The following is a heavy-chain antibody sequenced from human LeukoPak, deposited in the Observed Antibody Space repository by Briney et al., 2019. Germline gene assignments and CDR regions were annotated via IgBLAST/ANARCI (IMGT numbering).Heavy chain of an antibody. D-gene: IGHD6-13*01. J-gene: IGHJ4*02. CDR3: ARAARFPAAAAPGIDLDY. V-gene: IGHV3-66*02. Sequence: PGGSLRLSCAASGFTVSSNYMSWVRQAPGKGLEWVSVIYSGGSTYYADSVKGRFTISRDNSKNTLYLQMNSLRAEDTAVYYCARAARFPAAAAPGIDLDYWGQGTLVTVSS. CDR2: IYSGGST. CDR1: GFTVSSNY.